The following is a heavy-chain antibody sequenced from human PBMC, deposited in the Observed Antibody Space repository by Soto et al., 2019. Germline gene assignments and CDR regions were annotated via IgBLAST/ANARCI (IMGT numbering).Heavy chain of an antibody. Sequence: GGSVILSCAASGFTFSSYAMSWLRQAPGQGLEWVSAISGSGGSTYYADSVKGRFTISRDNSKNTLYLQMNSLRAEDTAVYYCAKDKGSSRRATGATYYYYYGREGCRAGTRVSV. CDR2: ISGSGGST. D-gene: IGHD3-10*01. CDR1: GFTFSSYA. V-gene: IGHV3-23*01. CDR3: AKDKGSSRRATGATYYYYYGREG. J-gene: IGHJ6*02.